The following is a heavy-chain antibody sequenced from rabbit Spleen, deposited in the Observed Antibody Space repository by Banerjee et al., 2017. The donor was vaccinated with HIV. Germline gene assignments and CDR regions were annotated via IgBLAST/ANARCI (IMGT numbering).Heavy chain of an antibody. CDR1: GFSLSSYY. CDR3: VRGASSSGYYSL. Sequence: QLKESGGGLVQPGGSLKLSCKASGFSLSSYYMNWVRQAPWKGLEWIGYIDPLFGITYYANWVNGRFTISSQNAQNTLYLQLNSLTAADTATYFCVRGASSSGYYSLWGQGTLVTVS. V-gene: IGHV1S7*01. CDR2: IDPLFGIT. D-gene: IGHD1-1*01. J-gene: IGHJ4*01.